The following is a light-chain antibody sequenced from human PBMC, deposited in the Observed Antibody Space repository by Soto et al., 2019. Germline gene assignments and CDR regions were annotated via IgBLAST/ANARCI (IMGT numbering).Light chain of an antibody. CDR3: QQFNTSPWT. CDR1: QGISSY. J-gene: IGKJ1*01. V-gene: IGKV1-9*01. Sequence: IQLTQSPSSLSTSVRDRVTITCRASQGISSYLAWYQQKPGKAPNLLIYAASTLQSGVPSRFSGGGSGTDFTLTISSLQPDDFATYYCQQFNTSPWTFGQGTKVDIK. CDR2: AAS.